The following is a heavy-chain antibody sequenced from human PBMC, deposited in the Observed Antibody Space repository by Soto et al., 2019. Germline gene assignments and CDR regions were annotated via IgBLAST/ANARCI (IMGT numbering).Heavy chain of an antibody. D-gene: IGHD2-2*01. J-gene: IGHJ4*02. CDR2: ISDSGSNT. CDR3: AKFAAAAYCSSTSCSDY. Sequence: GGSLRLSCAAYGFTCSNYAMTWVRQAPGKGLEWVSTISDSGSNTYYADSVMGRFTISRDNSKNTLNLQMNSLRAEDTAVYYCAKFAAAAYCSSTSCSDYWGQGTLVTVS. CDR1: GFTCSNYA. V-gene: IGHV3-23*01.